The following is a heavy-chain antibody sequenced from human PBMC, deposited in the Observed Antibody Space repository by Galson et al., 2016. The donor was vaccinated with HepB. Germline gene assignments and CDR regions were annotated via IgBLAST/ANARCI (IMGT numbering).Heavy chain of an antibody. V-gene: IGHV3-49*04. Sequence: SLRLSCAASQFTFVDYSFNWVRQAPGKGLEWVGFIRSKAFGERLDYAASVKGRFVISRDDSKSIAYLHMSSLKTEDTAVYYCTRGDTTMAFDLWGLGTLVTVSS. D-gene: IGHD5-18*01. CDR3: TRGDTTMAFDL. CDR1: QFTFVDYS. CDR2: IRSKAFGERL. J-gene: IGHJ5*02.